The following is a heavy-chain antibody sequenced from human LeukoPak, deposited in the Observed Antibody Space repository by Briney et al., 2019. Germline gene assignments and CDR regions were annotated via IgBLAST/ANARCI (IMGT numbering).Heavy chain of an antibody. D-gene: IGHD3-22*01. V-gene: IGHV4-4*07. J-gene: IGHJ3*02. Sequence: SETLSLTCAVYGGSFSGYYWSWIRQPPGKGLEWIGRIYTSGSTNYNPSLKSRVTMSVDTSKNQFSLKLSSVTAADTAVYYCARDSSGYYYAPVGDAFDIWGQGTMVTVSS. CDR1: GGSFSGYY. CDR2: IYTSGST. CDR3: ARDSSGYYYAPVGDAFDI.